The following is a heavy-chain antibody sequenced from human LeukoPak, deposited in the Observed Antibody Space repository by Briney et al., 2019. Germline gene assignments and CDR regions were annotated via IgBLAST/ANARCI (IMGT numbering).Heavy chain of an antibody. V-gene: IGHV4-38-2*02. CDR3: AREGIAARPGIDY. CDR1: GYSISSGYY. Sequence: PSETLSLTCTVSGYSISSGYYWGWIRQPPGKGLEWIGSIYHSGSTYYNPSLKSRVTISVDTSKNQFSLKLSSVTAADTAVYYCAREGIAARPGIDYWGQGTLVTVSS. J-gene: IGHJ4*02. CDR2: IYHSGST. D-gene: IGHD6-6*01.